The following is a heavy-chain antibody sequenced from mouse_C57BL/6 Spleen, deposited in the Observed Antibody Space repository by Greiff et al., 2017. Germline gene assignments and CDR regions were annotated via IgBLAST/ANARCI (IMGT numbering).Heavy chain of an antibody. D-gene: IGHD2-5*01. CDR2: IYPSDSET. V-gene: IGHV1-61*01. CDR3: ARWAIVRGYFDC. Sequence: QVQLQQPGAELVRPGSSVKLSCKASGYTFTSYWMDWVKQRPGQGLEWIGNIYPSDSETHYNQKFKDKATLTVDKSSSTAYMQLSSLTSEDSAVYYCARWAIVRGYFDCWGQGTTLTVSS. J-gene: IGHJ2*01. CDR1: GYTFTSYW.